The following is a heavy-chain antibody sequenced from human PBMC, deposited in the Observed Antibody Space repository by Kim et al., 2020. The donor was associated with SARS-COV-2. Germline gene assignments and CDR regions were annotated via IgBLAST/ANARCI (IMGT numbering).Heavy chain of an antibody. D-gene: IGHD3-22*01. V-gene: IGHV3-30*18. J-gene: IGHJ4*02. Sequence: GGSLRLSCAASGFIFSNYAMHWVRQAPGKGLEWVAIISYDGSEKDYADSVKGRFTISRDNSKNTLYLQMNGLRTEDTAVYYCAKEAQYRDDSSGYYGPDDWGRGTLVTVSS. CDR2: ISYDGSEK. CDR3: AKEAQYRDDSSGYYGPDD. CDR1: GFIFSNYA.